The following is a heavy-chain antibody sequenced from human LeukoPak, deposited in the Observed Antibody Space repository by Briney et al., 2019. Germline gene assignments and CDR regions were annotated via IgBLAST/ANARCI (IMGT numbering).Heavy chain of an antibody. CDR3: ARDRFSRLGWFDP. CDR1: GGSISSSSYY. V-gene: IGHV4-39*07. Sequence: ETSETLSLTCTVSGGSISSSSYYWGWIRQPPGKGLEWIGRIYTSGSTNYNPSLKSRVTISVDTSKNQFSLKLSSVTAADTAVYYCARDRFSRLGWFDPWGQGTLVTVSS. CDR2: IYTSGST. D-gene: IGHD2/OR15-2a*01. J-gene: IGHJ5*02.